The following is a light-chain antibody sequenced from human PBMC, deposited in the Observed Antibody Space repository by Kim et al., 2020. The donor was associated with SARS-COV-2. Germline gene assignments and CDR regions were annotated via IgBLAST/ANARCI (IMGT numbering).Light chain of an antibody. CDR2: YDS. Sequence: PRKTARIHCGGTSIEGNSVPGYQQEPGNAPFLVLSYDSVRPSGIPGRCSGSDWESTATVTISRVEAGDEGSYYCLVWDSSDDHRVVFGGGTQLTV. J-gene: IGLJ2*01. CDR1: SIEGNS. CDR3: LVWDSSDDHRVV. V-gene: IGLV3-21*04.